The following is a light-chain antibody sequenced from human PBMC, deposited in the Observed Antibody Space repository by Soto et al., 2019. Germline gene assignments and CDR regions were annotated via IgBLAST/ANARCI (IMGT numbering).Light chain of an antibody. Sequence: DIQMTQSPSSLSASVGDRVTITCRASQGISNYLAWYQQQPGKVPKLLIYVASTLQSGVPSRFSGSGSGTDFTLTISSLQPEYVATYYCQKYTSAPWTFGQGTKVEIK. CDR2: VAS. CDR3: QKYTSAPWT. CDR1: QGISNY. V-gene: IGKV1-27*01. J-gene: IGKJ1*01.